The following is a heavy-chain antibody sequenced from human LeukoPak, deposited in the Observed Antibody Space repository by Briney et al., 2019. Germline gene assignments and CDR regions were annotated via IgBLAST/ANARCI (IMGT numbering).Heavy chain of an antibody. J-gene: IGHJ4*02. CDR3: ATNYYDSSGYYNSFDY. CDR2: IYFSGST. Sequence: AETLSLTCTVSGGSISSYYWSWIRQPPGKGLEWIGHIYFSGSTNYNPSLKSQVIISVDTSKNQFSLKMSSVTAADTAVYYCATNYYDSSGYYNSFDYWGQGTLVTVSS. V-gene: IGHV4-59*01. CDR1: GGSISSYY. D-gene: IGHD3-22*01.